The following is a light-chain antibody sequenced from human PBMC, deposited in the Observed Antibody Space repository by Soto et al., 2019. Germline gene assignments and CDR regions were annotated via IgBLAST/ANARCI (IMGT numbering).Light chain of an antibody. V-gene: IGKV3-11*01. CDR3: QQRSNWPPFS. J-gene: IGKJ3*01. CDR1: QSVSSY. Sequence: EIVLTQSPATLSLSPGERATLSCRASQSVSSYLVWYQQKPGQAPRLLIYDASTRATGVPARFSGSGSGTDFTLTSSSLEPEDFAVYYCQQRSNWPPFSFGPGTTVDIK. CDR2: DAS.